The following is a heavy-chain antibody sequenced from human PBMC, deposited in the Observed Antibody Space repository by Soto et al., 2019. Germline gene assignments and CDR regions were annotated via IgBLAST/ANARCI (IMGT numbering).Heavy chain of an antibody. J-gene: IGHJ4*02. Sequence: QVQLVQSGAEVKKPGASVKVSCKASGDTFTKYDINWVRQAPGQGLEWMGWMNPNNGYTGYAQKFRGRGTMTRDTSMSTAYMELRSLTSEDTAVYYCARRKERSGPNYFDYWGQGTLVTVSS. CDR2: MNPNNGYT. CDR1: GDTFTKYD. CDR3: ARRKERSGPNYFDY. D-gene: IGHD6-25*01. V-gene: IGHV1-8*01.